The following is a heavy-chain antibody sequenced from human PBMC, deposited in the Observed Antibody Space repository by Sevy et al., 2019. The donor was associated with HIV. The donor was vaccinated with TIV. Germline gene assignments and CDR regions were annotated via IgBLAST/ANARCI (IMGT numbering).Heavy chain of an antibody. J-gene: IGHJ4*02. V-gene: IGHV3-49*03. CDR1: GFTFGDYA. D-gene: IGHD3-22*01. CDR2: IRSKDYGGAT. Sequence: GGCLRLSCTGSGFTFGDYAMSWFRQAPGMGLEWVGFIRSKDYGGATEYAASVKGRFTISRDDSKSIADLQMISLKTEDTAVYYCTRGYYYDSSGYSDYWGQGTLVTVSS. CDR3: TRGYYYDSSGYSDY.